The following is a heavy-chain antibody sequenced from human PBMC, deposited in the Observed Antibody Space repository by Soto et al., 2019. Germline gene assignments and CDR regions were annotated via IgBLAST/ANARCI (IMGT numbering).Heavy chain of an antibody. CDR1: GGSISSSSYY. V-gene: IGHV4-39*01. CDR2: IYYSGST. J-gene: IGHJ5*02. CDR3: ARLALRFFDWSRGGNCFDP. D-gene: IGHD3-9*01. Sequence: SETLSLTCTVSGGSISSSSYYWGWIRQPPGKGLEWIGSIYYSGSTYYNPSLKSRVTISVDTSKNQFSLKLSSVTAADTAVYNCARLALRFFDWSRGGNCFDPGGREPLVTVPS.